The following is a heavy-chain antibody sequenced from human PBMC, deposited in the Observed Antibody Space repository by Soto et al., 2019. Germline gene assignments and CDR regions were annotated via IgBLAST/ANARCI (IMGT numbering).Heavy chain of an antibody. CDR1: GFTISSYA. Sequence: GGSLRLSCAASGFTISSYAMSWFRQAPGKGLEWVSAISGSGGSTNYADSVKGRFTISRDNSKNTLYLQMNSLRAEDTAVYYCAKEEVVYYYGMDVWGQGTTVTVSS. J-gene: IGHJ6*02. CDR3: AKEEVVYYYGMDV. CDR2: ISGSGGST. V-gene: IGHV3-23*01. D-gene: IGHD2-15*01.